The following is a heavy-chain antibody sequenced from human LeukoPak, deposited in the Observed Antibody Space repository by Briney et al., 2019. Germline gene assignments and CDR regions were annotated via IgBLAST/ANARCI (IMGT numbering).Heavy chain of an antibody. J-gene: IGHJ4*02. CDR2: IYYSGST. Sequence: PSETLSLTCSGSGGSISTYYWSWIRRPPGKGLEWIGNIYYSGSTNYNPSLKSRVTISVDTSKNQFSLKLSSVTAADTAVYYCARANYFDFWGQGTLVTVSS. V-gene: IGHV4-59*01. CDR1: GGSISTYY. CDR3: ARANYFDF.